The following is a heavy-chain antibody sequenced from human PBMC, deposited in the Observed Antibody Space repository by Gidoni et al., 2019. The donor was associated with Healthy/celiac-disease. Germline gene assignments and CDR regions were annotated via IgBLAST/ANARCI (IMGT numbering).Heavy chain of an antibody. CDR1: GFSLSNARMG. D-gene: IGHD4-17*01. CDR3: ERIRNYGDYLTSWFDP. J-gene: IGHJ5*02. CDR2: IFSNDEK. V-gene: IGHV2-26*01. Sequence: QVTLKESGPVLVKPTETLTLTCTVSGFSLSNARMGVSWIRQPPGKALEWLAHIFSNDEKSYSTSLKSRLTISKDTSKSQVVLTMTNMDPVDKDTYYCERIRNYGDYLTSWFDPWGQGTLVTVSS.